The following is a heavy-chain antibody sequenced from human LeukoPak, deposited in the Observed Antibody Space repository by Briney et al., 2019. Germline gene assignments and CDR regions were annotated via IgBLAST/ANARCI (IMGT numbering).Heavy chain of an antibody. J-gene: IGHJ4*02. Sequence: GASVKVSCKASGYTFTSYGISWVRQAPGQGLEWMGWISAYNGNTNYAQKLQGRVTMTTDTSTSTAYMELRSLRSDDTAVYYCARDHFGDGYKVHVDYWGQGTLVTVSS. D-gene: IGHD5-24*01. V-gene: IGHV1-18*01. CDR1: GYTFTSYG. CDR2: ISAYNGNT. CDR3: ARDHFGDGYKVHVDY.